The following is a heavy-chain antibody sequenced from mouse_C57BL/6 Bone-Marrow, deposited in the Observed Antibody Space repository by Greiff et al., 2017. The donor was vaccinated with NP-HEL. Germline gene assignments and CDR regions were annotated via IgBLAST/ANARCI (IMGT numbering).Heavy chain of an antibody. D-gene: IGHD1-1*01. CDR1: GYAFSSSW. J-gene: IGHJ3*01. Sequence: VQLQQSGPELVKPGASVKISCKASGYAFSSSWMNWVKQRPGKGLEWIGRIYPGDGDTNYNGKFKGKATLTADKSSSTAYMQLSSLTSEDSAVYFCARPLYYYGSRGFAYWGQGTLVTVSA. CDR3: ARPLYYYGSRGFAY. CDR2: IYPGDGDT. V-gene: IGHV1-82*01.